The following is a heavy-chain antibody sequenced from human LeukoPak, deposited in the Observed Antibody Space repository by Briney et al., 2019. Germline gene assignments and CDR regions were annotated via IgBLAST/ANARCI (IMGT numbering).Heavy chain of an antibody. CDR3: ASCCSGAGGFDP. V-gene: IGHV3-21*01. J-gene: IGHJ5*02. CDR1: GFTFSSYS. D-gene: IGHD2-15*01. CDR2: ISSSSSYI. Sequence: KAGGSLRLSCAASGFTFSSYSMNWVRQAPGKGLEWVSSISSSSSYIYYADSVKGRFTISRDNAKNSLYLQMNSLRAEDTAVYYCASCCSGAGGFDPWGQGTLVTVSS.